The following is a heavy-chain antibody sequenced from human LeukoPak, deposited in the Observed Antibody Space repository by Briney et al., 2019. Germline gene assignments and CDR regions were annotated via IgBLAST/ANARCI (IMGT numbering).Heavy chain of an antibody. CDR2: INHSGST. CDR3: ARVRVLMVYADHDAFDI. CDR1: GGSFSGYY. Sequence: SETLSLTCAVYGGSFSGYYWSWIRQPPGQGLEWIGEINHSGSTNYNPSLKSRVTISVDTSKNKFSLKLSSVTAADTAVYYCARVRVLMVYADHDAFDIWGQGTMVTVSS. D-gene: IGHD2-8*01. J-gene: IGHJ3*02. V-gene: IGHV4-34*01.